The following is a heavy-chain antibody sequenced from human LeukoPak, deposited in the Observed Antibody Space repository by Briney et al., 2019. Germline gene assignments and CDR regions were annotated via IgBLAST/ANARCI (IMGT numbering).Heavy chain of an antibody. CDR3: ARGLGYYDSSGFYDAFDI. V-gene: IGHV4-30-2*01. J-gene: IGHJ3*02. Sequence: SETLSLTCAVSGGSISSGGYSWSWIRRPPGKGLEWIGYIYHSGSTYYNPSLKSRVTISVDRSKNQFSLRLSSVTAADTAVYYCARGLGYYDSSGFYDAFDIWGQGTMVTVSS. D-gene: IGHD3-22*01. CDR1: GGSISSGGYS. CDR2: IYHSGST.